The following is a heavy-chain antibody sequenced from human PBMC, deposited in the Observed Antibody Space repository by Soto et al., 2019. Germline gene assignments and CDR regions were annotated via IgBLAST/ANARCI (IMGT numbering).Heavy chain of an antibody. J-gene: IGHJ4*02. Sequence: GGSLRLSCAASGFTFSGYAMSWVRQAPGKGLEWISAISASGRSTYYADSVKGRFTVSRDISKNTLYLQMNSLRAEDTAIYYCAKYVLGNGWGRYYFDFWGQGSPVTVSS. CDR3: AKYVLGNGWGRYYFDF. CDR2: ISASGRST. V-gene: IGHV3-23*01. D-gene: IGHD6-19*01. CDR1: GFTFSGYA.